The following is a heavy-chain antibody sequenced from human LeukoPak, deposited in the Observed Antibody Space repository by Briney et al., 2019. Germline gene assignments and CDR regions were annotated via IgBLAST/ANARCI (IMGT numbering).Heavy chain of an antibody. V-gene: IGHV3-23*01. Sequence: PGGSLRLSCAASGFTFSSYGMSWVRQAPGKGLEWVSAISGSGGSTYYADSVKGRFTISRDNSKNTLYLQMNSLRAEDTAVYYCAKDPPPGDTLFGDNWFDPWGQGTLVTVSS. CDR2: ISGSGGST. CDR3: AKDPPPGDTLFGDNWFDP. CDR1: GFTFSSYG. D-gene: IGHD3-3*01. J-gene: IGHJ5*02.